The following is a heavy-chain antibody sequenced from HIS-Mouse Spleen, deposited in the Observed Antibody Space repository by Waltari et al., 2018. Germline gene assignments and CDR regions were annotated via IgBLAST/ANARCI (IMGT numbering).Heavy chain of an antibody. J-gene: IGHJ2*01. Sequence: EVQLVESGGGLIQPGGALRLSCAASGFTGRSNHMSWVRQAPGKGLEWVSVIYSGGSTYYADSVKGRFTISRDNSKNTLYLQMNSLRAEDTAVYYCARGGLAAAGWYFDLWGRGTLVTVSS. CDR2: IYSGGST. CDR3: ARGGLAAAGWYFDL. D-gene: IGHD6-13*01. V-gene: IGHV3-53*01. CDR1: GFTGRSNH.